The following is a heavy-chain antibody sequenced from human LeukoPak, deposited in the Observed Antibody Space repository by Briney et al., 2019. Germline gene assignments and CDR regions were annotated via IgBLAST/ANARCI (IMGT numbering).Heavy chain of an antibody. CDR3: ARRVAARYYYYYYMDV. D-gene: IGHD6-19*01. J-gene: IGHJ6*03. CDR2: IYTSGST. CDR1: GGSISSYY. V-gene: IGHV4-4*07. Sequence: PSETLSLTCTVSGGSISSYYWSWIRQPAGKGLEWIGRIYTSGSTNYNPSLKSRVTMSVDTSKNQFSLKLSSVTAADTAVYYCARRVAARYYYYYYMDVWGKGTTVTVSS.